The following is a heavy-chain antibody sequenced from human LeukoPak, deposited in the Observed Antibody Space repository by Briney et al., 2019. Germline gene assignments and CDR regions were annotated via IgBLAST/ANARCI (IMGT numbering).Heavy chain of an antibody. J-gene: IGHJ4*02. V-gene: IGHV4-39*01. Sequence: PSETLSLTCTVSGGSISSSSYYWGWIRQPPGKGLEWIGSVYYSGSTYYNPSLKSRVTISVDTSKNQFSLRLNSVTAADTAVYYCGCYGSGSYAYWGQGTLVTVSS. CDR1: GGSISSSSYY. CDR3: GCYGSGSYAY. CDR2: VYYSGST. D-gene: IGHD3-10*01.